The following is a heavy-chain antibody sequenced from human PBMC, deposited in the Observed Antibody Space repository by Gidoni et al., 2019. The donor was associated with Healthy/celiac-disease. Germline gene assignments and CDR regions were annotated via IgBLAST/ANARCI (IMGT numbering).Heavy chain of an antibody. CDR2: IYYSGST. Sequence: QVPLQESGPGLVKPSETLSLTCTVSGGSISSYSWSWIRQPPGKGLEWIGYIYYSGSTNYNPSLKSRVTISVDTSKNQFSLKLSSVTAADTAVYYCAREDGGNSGLDYWGQGTLVTVSS. J-gene: IGHJ4*02. D-gene: IGHD2-21*02. V-gene: IGHV4-59*01. CDR3: AREDGGNSGLDY. CDR1: GGSISSYS.